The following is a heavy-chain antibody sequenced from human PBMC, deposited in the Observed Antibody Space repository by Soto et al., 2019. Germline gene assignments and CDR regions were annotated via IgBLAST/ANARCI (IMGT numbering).Heavy chain of an antibody. V-gene: IGHV3-21*01. J-gene: IGHJ5*02. CDR1: GFTFSSYS. CDR2: ISSSSSYI. D-gene: IGHD6-6*01. Sequence: CAASGFTFSSYSMNWVRQAPGKGLEWVSSISSSSSYIYYADSVKGRFTISRDNAKNSLYLQMNSLRAEDTAVYYCARDSIVSSSNPDNNWFDPWGQGTLVTVSS. CDR3: ARDSIVSSSNPDNNWFDP.